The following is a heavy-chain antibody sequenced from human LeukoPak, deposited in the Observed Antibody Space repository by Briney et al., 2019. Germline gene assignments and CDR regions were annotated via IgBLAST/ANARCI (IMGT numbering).Heavy chain of an antibody. Sequence: PSETLSLTCTVSGGSISSSHWSWIRQPPGKGLEWIGCISYSGSTNYNPSLRSRVTISKDTFKNQFSLKLSSVTAADTAVYYCARLCSSTSCYVSFDIWGQGTMVTVSS. D-gene: IGHD2-2*01. CDR1: GGSISSSH. V-gene: IGHV4-59*08. J-gene: IGHJ3*02. CDR3: ARLCSSTSCYVSFDI. CDR2: ISYSGST.